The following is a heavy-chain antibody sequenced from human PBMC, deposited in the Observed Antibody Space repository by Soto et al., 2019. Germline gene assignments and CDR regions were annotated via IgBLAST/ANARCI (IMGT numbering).Heavy chain of an antibody. V-gene: IGHV1-69*12. CDR1: GGTFSSYA. CDR3: GRARGWAAYGMDV. J-gene: IGHJ6*02. D-gene: IGHD3-10*01. CDR2: IIPIFGTA. Sequence: QVQLVQSGAEVKKPGSSVKVSCKASGGTFSSYAISWVRQAPGQGLEWMGGIIPIFGTANYAQKFQGRVTITADESTSTAYMELRSLRAEDTAGYYGGRARGWAAYGMDVWGQGTTVSVSS.